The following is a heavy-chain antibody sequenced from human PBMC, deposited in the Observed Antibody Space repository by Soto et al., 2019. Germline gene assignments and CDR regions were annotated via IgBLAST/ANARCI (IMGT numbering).Heavy chain of an antibody. J-gene: IGHJ4*02. Sequence: QLQLQESGPGLVKPSETLSLTCSVSDDSINSDKYYWGWIRQPPGKGLEWIGSLYYRGNAYYNPSLQTRVTISLDKSNSQFSLKLNSVTAADSAVYFCARLEGLATISYYFDFWGPGALVTVSS. CDR2: LYYRGNA. CDR3: ARLEGLATISYYFDF. V-gene: IGHV4-39*01. D-gene: IGHD3-9*01. CDR1: DDSINSDKYY.